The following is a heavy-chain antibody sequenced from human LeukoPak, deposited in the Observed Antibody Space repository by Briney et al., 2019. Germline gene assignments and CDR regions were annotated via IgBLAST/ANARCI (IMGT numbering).Heavy chain of an antibody. J-gene: IGHJ4*02. D-gene: IGHD3-22*01. V-gene: IGHV3-23*01. Sequence: GGSLRLSCAASGFTFSNYAMSWVRQAPGKGLDWVSTISNSDGNTYYADSVKGRFTISRDNSKNTLYLQMNSLRAEDTAVYYCARGGYYDSSAQGYFDYWGQGTLVTVSS. CDR2: ISNSDGNT. CDR3: ARGGYYDSSAQGYFDY. CDR1: GFTFSNYA.